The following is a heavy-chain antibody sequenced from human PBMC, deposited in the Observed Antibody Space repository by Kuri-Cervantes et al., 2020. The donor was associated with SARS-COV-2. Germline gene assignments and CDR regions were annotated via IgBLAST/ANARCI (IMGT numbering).Heavy chain of an antibody. V-gene: IGHV3-53*01. Sequence: GGSLRLSCAAPGFTFSGHWIHGVRQAPGKGLEWVSVIYSGGSTYYADSVKGRFTISRDNSKNTLYLQMNSLRAEDTAVYYCARAPHADTAMEYYFDYWGQGTLVTVSS. CDR2: IYSGGST. CDR3: ARAPHADTAMEYYFDY. D-gene: IGHD5-18*01. J-gene: IGHJ4*02. CDR1: GFTFSGHW.